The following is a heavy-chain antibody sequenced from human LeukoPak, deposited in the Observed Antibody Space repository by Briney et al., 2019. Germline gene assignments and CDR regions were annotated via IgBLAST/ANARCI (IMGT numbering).Heavy chain of an antibody. Sequence: ASVKGSCKASGFALTTYNIVWLRQAPGQGLEGVGWITAFNGKTDYAQKVQGRVTMTRDTSTSTAYMELRSLRSDDTAVYYCARNTYGYKFSMDVWGKGTTVTISS. J-gene: IGHJ6*03. CDR1: GFALTTYN. CDR2: ITAFNGKT. CDR3: ARNTYGYKFSMDV. D-gene: IGHD5-18*01. V-gene: IGHV1-18*01.